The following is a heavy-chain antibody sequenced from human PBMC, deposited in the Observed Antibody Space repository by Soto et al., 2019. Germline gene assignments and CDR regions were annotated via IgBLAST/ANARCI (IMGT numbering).Heavy chain of an antibody. J-gene: IGHJ5*02. CDR1: GGTFSSYA. CDR3: ARSADTAMVTRGNWFDP. D-gene: IGHD5-18*01. CDR2: IIPIFGTA. V-gene: IGHV1-69*06. Sequence: QVQLVQSGAEVKKPGSSVKVSCKASGGTFSSYAICCVLQAPGHGLEWMVGIIPIFGTANYEQKVQGRVTITADKSTSTASMEMSSLRSEDRAVYYCARSADTAMVTRGNWFDPWCHGTLVTVS.